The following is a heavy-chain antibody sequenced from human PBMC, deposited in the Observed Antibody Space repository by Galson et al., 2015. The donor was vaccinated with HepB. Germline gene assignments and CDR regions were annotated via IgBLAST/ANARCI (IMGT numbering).Heavy chain of an antibody. D-gene: IGHD3-16*02. CDR1: GFTFSSYG. CDR3: AKRVWDYIWGSYRYVGPFDY. Sequence: SLRLSCAASGFTFSSYGMHWVRQAPGKGLEWVAVISYDGSNKYYADSVKGRFTISRDNSKNTLYLQMNSLRAEDTAVYYCAKRVWDYIWGSYRYVGPFDYWGQGTLVTVSS. V-gene: IGHV3-30*18. J-gene: IGHJ4*02. CDR2: ISYDGSNK.